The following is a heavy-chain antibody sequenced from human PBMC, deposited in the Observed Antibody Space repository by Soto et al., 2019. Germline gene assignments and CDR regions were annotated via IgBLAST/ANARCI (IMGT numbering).Heavy chain of an antibody. CDR3: ARELVYYYDSSGSIFDP. V-gene: IGHV1-69*01. J-gene: IGHJ5*02. CDR1: GGTFSSYA. D-gene: IGHD3-22*01. Sequence: QVQLVQSGAEVKKPGSSVKVSCKASGGTFSSYAISWVRQAPGQGLEWMGGIIPIFGTANYAQKFQGRVTITADESTSTAYMELSSLRSEDTAVYYCARELVYYYDSSGSIFDPWGQGTLVTVSS. CDR2: IIPIFGTA.